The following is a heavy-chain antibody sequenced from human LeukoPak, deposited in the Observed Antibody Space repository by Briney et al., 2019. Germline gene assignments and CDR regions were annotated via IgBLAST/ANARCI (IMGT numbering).Heavy chain of an antibody. V-gene: IGHV3-23*01. J-gene: IGHJ4*02. CDR1: GFTFSSYS. Sequence: QPGGSLRLSCVVSGFTFSSYSMSWVRQAPGKGLEWVSAISGSGDSTYYADSVKGLFTISRDNSKNTLYLQMNSLRVEDTAVYYCAKDRGIISDYWGQGTLVTVSS. D-gene: IGHD3-10*01. CDR2: ISGSGDST. CDR3: AKDRGIISDY.